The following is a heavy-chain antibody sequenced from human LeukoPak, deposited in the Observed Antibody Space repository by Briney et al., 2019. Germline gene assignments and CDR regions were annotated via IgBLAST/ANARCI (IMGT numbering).Heavy chain of an antibody. CDR1: GFTVSSNY. CDR3: TTDLRFDP. CDR2: IYSGGST. J-gene: IGHJ5*02. V-gene: IGHV3-53*01. Sequence: GGSLRLSCAASGFTVSSNYMSWVRQAPGKGLEWVSVIYSGGSTYYADSVKGRFTISRDNSKNTLYLQMNSLKTEDTAVYYCTTDLRFDPWGQGTLVTVSS.